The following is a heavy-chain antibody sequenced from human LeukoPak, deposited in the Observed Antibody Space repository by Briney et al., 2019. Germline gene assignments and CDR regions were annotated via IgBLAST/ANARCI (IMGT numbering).Heavy chain of an antibody. CDR3: ARGGQHLWPAYFDY. V-gene: IGHV4-4*07. Sequence: SETLSLTCTVSGGSISTHYWSWIRQSAGKGLEWIGRIYISGSTDYNPSLKSRVTMSVDTSKNQFSLKLSPVTAADTAVYYCARGGQHLWPAYFDYWGQGTLVTVSS. CDR1: GGSISTHY. J-gene: IGHJ4*02. D-gene: IGHD5-18*01. CDR2: IYISGST.